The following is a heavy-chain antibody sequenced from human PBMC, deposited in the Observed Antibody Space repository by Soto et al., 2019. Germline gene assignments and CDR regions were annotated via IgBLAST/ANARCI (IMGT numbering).Heavy chain of an antibody. Sequence: GGSLRLSCAASEFTFSDYWMHWVRQAPGKGLIWVSRINSGGSTTSYAASVKGRFTISRDNAKNMLYLQMNSLRAEDTAVYYCARDSGNWDYFDNWGQGTLVTVSS. J-gene: IGHJ4*02. CDR3: ARDSGNWDYFDN. D-gene: IGHD1-1*01. CDR2: INSGGSTT. V-gene: IGHV3-74*01. CDR1: EFTFSDYW.